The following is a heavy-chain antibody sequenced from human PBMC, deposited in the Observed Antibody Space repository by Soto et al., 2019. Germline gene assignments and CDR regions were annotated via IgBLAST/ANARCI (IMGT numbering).Heavy chain of an antibody. Sequence: QVQLQQWGAGLLKPSETLSLTCAVYGGSFSGYYWSCIRQPSGKGLEWIGEINHSESTNYNPSLKSRVTISVDTSKNQFSLKLSSVTAADTAVYYCARGRYGYFDYWGQGTLVTVSS. CDR3: ARGRYGYFDY. V-gene: IGHV4-34*01. CDR2: INHSEST. J-gene: IGHJ4*02. CDR1: GGSFSGYY. D-gene: IGHD3-9*01.